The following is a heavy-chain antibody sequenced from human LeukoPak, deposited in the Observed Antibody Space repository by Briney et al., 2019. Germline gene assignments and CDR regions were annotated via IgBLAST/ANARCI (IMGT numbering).Heavy chain of an antibody. CDR2: TYYRSTWNN. D-gene: IGHD6-13*01. J-gene: IGHJ4*02. V-gene: IGHV6-1*01. CDR3: ASTAPAGRYLDY. Sequence: SQTLSLTCAISGDSVSSNTAAWNWVRQSPSRGLEWLGGTYYRSTWNNDYAVSVKSRITINADTSKNQYSLQLKSLTPEDTAVYYCASTAPAGRYLDYWGQGTLVTVSS. CDR1: GDSVSSNTAA.